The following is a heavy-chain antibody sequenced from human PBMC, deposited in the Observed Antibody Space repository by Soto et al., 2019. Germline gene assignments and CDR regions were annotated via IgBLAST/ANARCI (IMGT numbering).Heavy chain of an antibody. CDR1: GYTFTGYY. V-gene: IGHV1-2*02. J-gene: IGHJ5*02. D-gene: IGHD3-10*01. Sequence: ASVKVSCKASGYTFTGYYMHWVRQAPGQGLEWMGWINPNSGDTNYAQKFQGRVTMTRDTSISTAYMELSRLRSDDTAVYYCARAMVRGTGWFDPWGQGTMGTVSS. CDR2: INPNSGDT. CDR3: ARAMVRGTGWFDP.